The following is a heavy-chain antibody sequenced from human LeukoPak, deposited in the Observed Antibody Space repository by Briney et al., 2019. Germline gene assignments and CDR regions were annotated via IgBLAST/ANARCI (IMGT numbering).Heavy chain of an antibody. CDR1: GFTFSNAW. V-gene: IGHV3-7*01. Sequence: GGSLRLSCAASGFTFSNAWMSWVRQAPGKGLEWVANIKQDGSEKYYVDSVKGRFTISRDNAKNSLYLQMNSLRAEDTAVYYCAVSSGYGYWGQGTLVTVSS. CDR3: AVSSGYGY. CDR2: IKQDGSEK. J-gene: IGHJ4*02. D-gene: IGHD3-22*01.